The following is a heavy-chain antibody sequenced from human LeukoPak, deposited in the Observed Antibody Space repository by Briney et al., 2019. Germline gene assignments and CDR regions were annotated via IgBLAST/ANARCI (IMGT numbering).Heavy chain of an antibody. D-gene: IGHD1-1*01. CDR2: ISTTSSYT. CDR3: ARNTGAYDY. Sequence: GGSLRLSCAASEFTFSDYYMSWIRQAPGKGLEWVSYISTTSSYTKYADSVKGRFTISRDNAKNSLYLQMNSLRAEDTAVYYCARNTGAYDYWGQGTLVTVSS. J-gene: IGHJ4*02. V-gene: IGHV3-11*06. CDR1: EFTFSDYY.